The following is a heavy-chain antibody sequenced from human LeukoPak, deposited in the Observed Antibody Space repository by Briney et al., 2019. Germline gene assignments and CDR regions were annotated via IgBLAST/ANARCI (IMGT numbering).Heavy chain of an antibody. J-gene: IGHJ4*02. Sequence: GGSLRLSCAASGFTFSSYGMHWVRQAPGTGLEWVAFIRYDGSNKYYADSVKGRFTISRDNSKNTLYLQMNSLRAEDTAVYYCAADWAYYFDYWGQGTLVTVSS. D-gene: IGHD2-21*01. V-gene: IGHV3-30*02. CDR1: GFTFSSYG. CDR2: IRYDGSNK. CDR3: AADWAYYFDY.